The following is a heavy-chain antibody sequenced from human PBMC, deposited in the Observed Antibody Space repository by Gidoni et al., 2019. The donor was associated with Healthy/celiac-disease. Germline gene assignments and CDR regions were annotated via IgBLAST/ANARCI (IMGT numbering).Heavy chain of an antibody. Sequence: QVELVQSGAEVKKPGASVKVACRVSGYTHTELYMHWVLQAPGKGLEWMGGFDPEEGETIYAQKFQVRVTMTVDTATDTAYMELSSLSSEDTAVYYCATVYLGPNYVGAFDLWGQGTMVTVSS. J-gene: IGHJ3*01. CDR2: FDPEEGET. V-gene: IGHV1-24*01. CDR3: ATVYLGPNYVGAFDL. D-gene: IGHD1-7*01. CDR1: GYTHTELY.